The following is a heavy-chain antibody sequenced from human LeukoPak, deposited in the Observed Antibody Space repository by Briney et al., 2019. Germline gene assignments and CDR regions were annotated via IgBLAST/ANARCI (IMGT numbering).Heavy chain of an antibody. Sequence: PSETLSLTCSVFGDSFNEYYWNWVRQPPGKGLQWIGYIYHNGNSNYNPSLKGRLTISVDTAKNQFSLKLTSVTAADTAVYYCARDGGLQSHFDYWGQGALVTVSS. CDR2: IYHNGNS. V-gene: IGHV4-59*01. CDR3: ARDGGLQSHFDY. J-gene: IGHJ4*02. D-gene: IGHD5-24*01. CDR1: GDSFNEYY.